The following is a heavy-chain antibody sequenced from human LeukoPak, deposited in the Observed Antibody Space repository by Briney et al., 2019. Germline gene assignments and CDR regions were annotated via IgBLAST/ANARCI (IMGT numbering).Heavy chain of an antibody. D-gene: IGHD6-13*01. V-gene: IGHV1-18*01. CDR1: GYTFTSYG. CDR2: ISAYNGNT. J-gene: IGHJ6*03. CDR3: ARVVGLTGYSSTWYSGYYYYMDV. Sequence: ASVEVSCKASGYTFTSYGISWVRQAPGQGLEWMGWISAYNGNTNYAQKLQGRVTITADKSTSTAYMELSSLRSEDTAVYYCARVVGLTGYSSTWYSGYYYYMDVWGKGTTVTVSS.